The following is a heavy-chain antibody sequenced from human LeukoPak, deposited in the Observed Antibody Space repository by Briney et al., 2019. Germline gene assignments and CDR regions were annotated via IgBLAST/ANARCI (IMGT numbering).Heavy chain of an antibody. CDR1: PYSDNSAYN. CDR3: ARQRGYYDSTTSTTFPPFYLDY. J-gene: IGHJ4*02. V-gene: IGHV4-38-2*02. Sequence: PSQTLCLTCTVSPYSDNSAYNWGWIRQSPRKGLEWVGTVHHSGATYYNPSLKSQLTLPVDTSQNQFSLRLISVTAADTAVYYCARQRGYYDSTTSTTFPPFYLDYWGQGRLVTVSS. D-gene: IGHD2/OR15-2a*01. CDR2: VHHSGAT.